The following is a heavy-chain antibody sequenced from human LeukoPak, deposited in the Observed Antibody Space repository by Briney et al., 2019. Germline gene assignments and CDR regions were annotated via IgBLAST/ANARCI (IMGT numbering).Heavy chain of an antibody. V-gene: IGHV4-34*01. CDR2: INHGGST. D-gene: IGHD6-13*01. Sequence: SEALSLTCAVFGGSFSGYYWSWIRQPPGKGLEWIGEINHGGSTNYNPSLKSRVTISVDTSKNQFSLKLSSVTAADTAVYYCARKSYSSQYDYWGQGTLVTVSS. J-gene: IGHJ4*02. CDR3: ARKSYSSQYDY. CDR1: GGSFSGYY.